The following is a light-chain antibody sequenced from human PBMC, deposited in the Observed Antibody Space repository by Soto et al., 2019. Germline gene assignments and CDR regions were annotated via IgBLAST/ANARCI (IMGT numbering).Light chain of an antibody. CDR1: QSISSY. CDR2: AAS. CDR3: QQSYSTLWT. V-gene: IGKV1-39*01. J-gene: IGKJ1*01. Sequence: DIQMTQSPSSLSASVGDRVTITCRASQSISSYLNWYQQKPGKAPKLLIYAASRLQSGVPSRFSGSGSETDFTLTISSLQTEDFATYYRQQSYSTLWTFGQGTKVEIK.